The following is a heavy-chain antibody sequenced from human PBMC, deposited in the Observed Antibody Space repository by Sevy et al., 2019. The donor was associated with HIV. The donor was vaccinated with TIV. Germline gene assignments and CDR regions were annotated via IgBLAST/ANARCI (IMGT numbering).Heavy chain of an antibody. J-gene: IGHJ4*02. CDR2: ISASGDTT. Sequence: GGSLRLSCAASGFTFSTYAMSWVRQAPGKGQEWVSAISASGDTTYYADSVKGRFTISRDKSESTLYLQMNSLRAEDTAIYYCTNHYDTGGRLDYFDYWGQGTLVTVSS. CDR1: GFTFSTYA. CDR3: TNHYDTGGRLDYFDY. V-gene: IGHV3-23*01. D-gene: IGHD3-22*01.